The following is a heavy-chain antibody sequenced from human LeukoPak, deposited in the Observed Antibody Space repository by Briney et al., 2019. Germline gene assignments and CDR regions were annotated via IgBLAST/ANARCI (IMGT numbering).Heavy chain of an antibody. CDR3: ARAGQGYCSGGSCTFDY. D-gene: IGHD2-15*01. V-gene: IGHV5-51*01. Sequence: GESLQISCKGSGYSFTSYWIGWVRPMPGKGLEWMGIIYPGDSDTRYSPSFQGQVTISADKSISTAYLQWSSLKASDTAMYYCARAGQGYCSGGSCTFDYWGQGTLVTVSS. CDR1: GYSFTSYW. J-gene: IGHJ4*02. CDR2: IYPGDSDT.